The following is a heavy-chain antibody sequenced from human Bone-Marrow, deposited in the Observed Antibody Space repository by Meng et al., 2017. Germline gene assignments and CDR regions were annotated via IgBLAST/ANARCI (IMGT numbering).Heavy chain of an antibody. CDR1: GYTFTGYY. V-gene: IGHV1-2*02. Sequence: ASVKVSCKASGYTFTGYYMHWVRQAPGQGLEWMGWINPNSGGTNYAQKFQGRVTMTRDTSISTAYMELSRLRSDDTAVYYCARVSPYCSGGSCYPGAFDIWGKGKKV. D-gene: IGHD2-15*01. CDR2: INPNSGGT. CDR3: ARVSPYCSGGSCYPGAFDI. J-gene: IGHJ3*02.